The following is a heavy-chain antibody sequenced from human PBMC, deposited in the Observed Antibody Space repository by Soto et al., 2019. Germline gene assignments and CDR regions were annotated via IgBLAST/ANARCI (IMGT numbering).Heavy chain of an antibody. CDR2: IWYDGSNK. J-gene: IGHJ4*02. Sequence: GGSLRLSCAASGFTFSSYGMHWVRQAPGKGLEWVAVIWYDGSNKYYADSVKGRFTISRDNSKNTLYLQMNSLRAEDTAVYYCARDPGDSSGYPYFDYWGQGTLVTVSS. CDR3: ARDPGDSSGYPYFDY. D-gene: IGHD3-22*01. V-gene: IGHV3-33*01. CDR1: GFTFSSYG.